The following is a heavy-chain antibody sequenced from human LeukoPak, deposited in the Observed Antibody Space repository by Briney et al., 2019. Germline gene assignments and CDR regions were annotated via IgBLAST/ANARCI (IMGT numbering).Heavy chain of an antibody. J-gene: IGHJ4*02. Sequence: GSLRLSCAASGFTFSSYGMSWVRQAPGKGLEWVSAISGSGGSTYYADSVKGRFTISRDNSKNTLYLQMNSLRAEDTAVYYCAKGDKFGLGFDYWGQGTLVSVSS. CDR1: GFTFSSYG. CDR3: AKGDKFGLGFDY. CDR2: ISGSGGST. D-gene: IGHD3-10*01. V-gene: IGHV3-23*01.